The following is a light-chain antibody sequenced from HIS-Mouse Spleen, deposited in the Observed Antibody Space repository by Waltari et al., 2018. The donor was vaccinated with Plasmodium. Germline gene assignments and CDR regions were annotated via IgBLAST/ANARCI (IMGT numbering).Light chain of an antibody. CDR2: EGS. J-gene: IGLJ3*02. Sequence: QSALTQPASVSGSPGQSITISCTGTSSAVGSYNPVSWYQQHPGKAPKLMIYEGSKRRSEVSNRFACSRSGNTASLTISGLQAEDEADYYCCSYAGSSTLVFGGGTKLTVL. CDR3: CSYAGSSTLV. V-gene: IGLV2-23*01. CDR1: SSAVGSYNP.